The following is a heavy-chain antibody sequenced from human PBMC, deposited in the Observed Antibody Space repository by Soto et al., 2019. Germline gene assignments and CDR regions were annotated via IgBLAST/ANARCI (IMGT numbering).Heavy chain of an antibody. V-gene: IGHV1-69*01. Sequence: QVQLVQSGAEVKKPGSSVKLSCKASGGTFSSYAISWVRQAPGQGLEWMGGLIPIFGTANYAQKFQGRVTITADEATSNAFMELSSLRAEDTAVYCCARDRDYGSGSYYVPYFDYWGQGTLVTVSS. J-gene: IGHJ4*02. D-gene: IGHD3-10*01. CDR3: ARDRDYGSGSYYVPYFDY. CDR2: LIPIFGTA. CDR1: GGTFSSYA.